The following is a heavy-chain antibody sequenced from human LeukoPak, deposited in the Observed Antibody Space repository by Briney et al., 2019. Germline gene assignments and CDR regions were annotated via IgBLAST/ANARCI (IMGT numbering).Heavy chain of an antibody. CDR2: ITCSGGST. J-gene: IGHJ4*02. D-gene: IGHD3-9*01. CDR3: TTRVGGYDILTGYYIFDY. V-gene: IGHV3-23*01. CDR1: GFTFSSYA. Sequence: GGSLRLSCAASGFTFSSYAMSWVRQAPGKGLEWVSAITCSGGSTYYADSVKGRFTISRDNSKNTLYLQMNSLRAEDTAVYYCTTRVGGYDILTGYYIFDYWGQGTLVTVSS.